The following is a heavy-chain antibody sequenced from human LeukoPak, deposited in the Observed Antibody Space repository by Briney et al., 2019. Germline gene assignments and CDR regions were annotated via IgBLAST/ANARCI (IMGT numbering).Heavy chain of an antibody. D-gene: IGHD6-13*01. CDR3: ARDGRIGIAAQTDDAFDI. CDR1: GYTFTSHG. CDR2: VSAYNGNT. Sequence: EASVKVSCKASGYTFTSHGISWVRQAPGQWLEWMGWVSAYNGNTNYAQKFQGRVTMTTDTSTSTAYMELRSLRSEDTAVYYCARDGRIGIAAQTDDAFDIWGQGTMVTVSS. J-gene: IGHJ3*02. V-gene: IGHV1-18*01.